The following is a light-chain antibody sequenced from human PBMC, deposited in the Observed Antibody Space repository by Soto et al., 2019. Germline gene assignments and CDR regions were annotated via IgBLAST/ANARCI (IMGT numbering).Light chain of an antibody. CDR3: QQYNSYSGVT. J-gene: IGKJ3*01. Sequence: DIQMTQSPSTLSASVGDRVTNTCRASQSISSWLAWYQQKPGKSPKLLIYDASSLESGVPLRFSGSGSGTEFTLTISSLQPDDFATYYCQQYNSYSGVTFGPGTKVDIK. CDR2: DAS. CDR1: QSISSW. V-gene: IGKV1-5*01.